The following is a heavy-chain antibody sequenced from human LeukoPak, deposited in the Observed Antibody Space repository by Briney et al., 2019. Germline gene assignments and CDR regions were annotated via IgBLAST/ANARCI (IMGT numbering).Heavy chain of an antibody. J-gene: IGHJ4*02. CDR1: GFTFSSYA. D-gene: IGHD1-26*01. Sequence: GGSLRLSCAASGFTFSSYAMSWVRQAPGKGLEWVSAISGSGGSTYYADSVKGRFTISRDNSKYTLYLQMNSLRAEDTAVYYCAKFGMGATTNFDYWGQGTLVTVSS. CDR2: ISGSGGST. CDR3: AKFGMGATTNFDY. V-gene: IGHV3-23*01.